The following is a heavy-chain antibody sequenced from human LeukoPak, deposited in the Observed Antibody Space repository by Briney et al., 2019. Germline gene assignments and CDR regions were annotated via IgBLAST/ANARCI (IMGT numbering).Heavy chain of an antibody. CDR3: AKRGAGTGYLDH. CDR1: GFTFRSYA. CDR2: ISSSGGTT. V-gene: IGHV3-23*01. Sequence: GGSLRLSCVVSGFTFRSYAMSWVRQAPGKGLGWVSTISSSGGTTNYADSVRGRLTIPRDKSKNTLYLQMNSLRAEDTAVYYCAKRGAGTGYLDHWGQGTRVSVSS. J-gene: IGHJ4*02. D-gene: IGHD6-19*01.